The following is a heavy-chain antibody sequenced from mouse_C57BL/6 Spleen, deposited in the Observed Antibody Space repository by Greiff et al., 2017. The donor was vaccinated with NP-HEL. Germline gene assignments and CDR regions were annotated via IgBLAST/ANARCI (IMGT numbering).Heavy chain of an antibody. V-gene: IGHV1-15*01. Sequence: QVQLQQSGAELVRPGASVTLSCKASGYTFTDYEMHWVKQTPVHGLEWIGAIDPETGGTAYNQKFKGKAILTADNSSSTAYLELRSLTSEDSAVYYCPISTMVTTVLSWFAFGGKGTLVTVSA. CDR2: IDPETGGT. J-gene: IGHJ3*01. D-gene: IGHD2-2*01. CDR3: PISTMVTTVLSWFAF. CDR1: GYTFTDYE.